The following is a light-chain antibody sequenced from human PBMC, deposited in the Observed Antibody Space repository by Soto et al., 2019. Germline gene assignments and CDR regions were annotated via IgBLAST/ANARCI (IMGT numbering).Light chain of an antibody. CDR2: KAS. Sequence: DIQMTQSPSTLSASVGDRVTITCRASQSISSWLAWYQQKPGKAPKLLIYKASSLESGVQSRFSGSGSGTEFTLTISSLQPDDFATYYCQQYNSYSKTFGQGIKLEMK. J-gene: IGKJ2*01. CDR3: QQYNSYSKT. CDR1: QSISSW. V-gene: IGKV1-5*03.